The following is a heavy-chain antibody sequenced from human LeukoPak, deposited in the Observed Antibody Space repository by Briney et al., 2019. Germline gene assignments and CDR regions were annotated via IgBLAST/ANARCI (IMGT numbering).Heavy chain of an antibody. D-gene: IGHD3-16*01. Sequence: PGASVKVSCKASGGTFSSYAISWVRQAPGQGLEWMGWINPNSGGTNYAQKFQGWVTMTRDTSISTAYMELSRLRSDDTAVYYCARKQDVWGSYDYWGQGTLVTVSS. CDR1: GGTFSSYA. V-gene: IGHV1-2*04. J-gene: IGHJ4*02. CDR2: INPNSGGT. CDR3: ARKQDVWGSYDY.